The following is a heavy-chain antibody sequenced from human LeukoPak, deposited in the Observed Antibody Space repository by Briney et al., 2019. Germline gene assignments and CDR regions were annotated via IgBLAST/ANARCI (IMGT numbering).Heavy chain of an antibody. V-gene: IGHV1-46*01. CDR2: INPSGGST. D-gene: IGHD2-21*02. Sequence: ASVKVSCKASGYTFTSYYMHWVRQAPGRGLEWMGIINPSGGSTSYAQKFQGRVTMTRDMSTSTVYMELSSLRSEDTAVYYCARAYMTATRHFDSWGQGTLVTVSS. J-gene: IGHJ4*02. CDR3: ARAYMTATRHFDS. CDR1: GYTFTSYY.